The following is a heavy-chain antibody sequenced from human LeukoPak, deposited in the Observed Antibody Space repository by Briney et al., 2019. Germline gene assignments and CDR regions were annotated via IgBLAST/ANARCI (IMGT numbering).Heavy chain of an antibody. J-gene: IGHJ4*02. CDR3: VFHPPSRWLQPPY. Sequence: GGSLRLSCAASGFAFSHYSLDWVRQTPGKGLEWVSYISSSTSTIYYADSVKGRFTISRDNAKNSLFLQMNSLRAEDTAVYYCVFHPPSRWLQPPYWGQGTLVTVSS. CDR2: ISSSTSTI. D-gene: IGHD5-24*01. CDR1: GFAFSHYS. V-gene: IGHV3-48*01.